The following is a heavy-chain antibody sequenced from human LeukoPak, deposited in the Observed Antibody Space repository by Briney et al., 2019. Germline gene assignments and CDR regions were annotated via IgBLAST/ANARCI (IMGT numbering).Heavy chain of an antibody. D-gene: IGHD6-13*01. V-gene: IGHV4-34*01. CDR1: GGSFSGYY. CDR2: INHSGST. CDR3: ARSVGQQREFDY. Sequence: SETLSLTYAVYGGSFSGYYWSWIRQPPGKGLEWIGEINHSGSTNYNPSLKSRVTISVDTSKNQFSLKLSSVTAADTAVYYCARSVGQQREFDYWGQGTLVTVSS. J-gene: IGHJ4*02.